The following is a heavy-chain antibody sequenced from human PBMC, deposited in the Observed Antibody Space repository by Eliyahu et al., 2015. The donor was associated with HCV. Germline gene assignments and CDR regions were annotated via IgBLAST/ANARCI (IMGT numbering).Heavy chain of an antibody. D-gene: IGHD2-8*01. Sequence: NWVRQAPGKGLEWLSYISSYGSTIYYADSVKGRFNISRDNAKNSLFLQMNSLRAEDTAVYFCARGGYCTTSSCYPASYFDYWGQGTPVSVSS. CDR3: ARGGYCTTSSCYPASYFDY. CDR2: ISSYGSTI. J-gene: IGHJ4*02. V-gene: IGHV3-48*03.